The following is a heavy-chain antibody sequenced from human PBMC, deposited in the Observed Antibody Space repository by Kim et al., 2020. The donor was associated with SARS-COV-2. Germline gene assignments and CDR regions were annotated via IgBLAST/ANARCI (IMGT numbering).Heavy chain of an antibody. CDR3: ARGGGISYYDSSGYYPDY. CDR1: GGSFSGYY. V-gene: IGHV4-34*01. Sequence: SETLSLTCAVYGGSFSGYYWSWIRQPPGKGLEWIGEINHSGSTNYNPSLKSRVTISVDTSKNQFSLKLSSVTAADTAVYYCARGGGISYYDSSGYYPDYWGQGTLVTVSS. J-gene: IGHJ4*02. CDR2: INHSGST. D-gene: IGHD3-22*01.